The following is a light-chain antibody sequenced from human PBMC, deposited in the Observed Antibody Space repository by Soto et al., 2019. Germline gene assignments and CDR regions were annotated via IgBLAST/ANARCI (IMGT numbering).Light chain of an antibody. CDR3: CSYAGSSTHV. CDR2: EGS. J-gene: IGLJ1*01. V-gene: IGLV2-23*01. Sequence: QSALTQPASVSGSPGQSITISCTGTSSDVGSYNLVSWYQQHPGKAPKLMIYEGSKRPSGVSNRFSGSKSGNTASLTISGLQAEDEADYYCCSYAGSSTHVFGTGTKVPVL. CDR1: SSDVGSYNL.